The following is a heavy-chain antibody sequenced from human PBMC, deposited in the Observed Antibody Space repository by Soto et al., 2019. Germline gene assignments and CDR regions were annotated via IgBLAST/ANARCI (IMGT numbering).Heavy chain of an antibody. CDR2: IYYSGST. Sequence: SETLSLACPVSGGSIRSGCYYWSWIRQHPGKGLEWIGYIYYSGSTYYNPSLKSRVTISVDTSKNQFSLKLSSVTAADTAVYYCARIDYGDYRTYWGQGTLVTVSS. D-gene: IGHD4-17*01. V-gene: IGHV4-31*03. J-gene: IGHJ4*02. CDR3: ARIDYGDYRTY. CDR1: GGSIRSGCYY.